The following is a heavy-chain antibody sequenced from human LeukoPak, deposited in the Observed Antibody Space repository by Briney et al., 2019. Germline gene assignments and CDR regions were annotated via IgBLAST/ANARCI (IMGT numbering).Heavy chain of an antibody. CDR3: ARIALAGDAFDI. Sequence: SETLSLTCAVYGGSFSSYYWSWIRQPPGKGLEWIGYIYYSGSTNYNPSLKSRVTISVDTSKNQFSLKLSSVTAADTAVYYCARIALAGDAFDIWGQGTLVTVSS. V-gene: IGHV4-59*01. CDR1: GGSFSSYY. CDR2: IYYSGST. D-gene: IGHD3-10*01. J-gene: IGHJ3*02.